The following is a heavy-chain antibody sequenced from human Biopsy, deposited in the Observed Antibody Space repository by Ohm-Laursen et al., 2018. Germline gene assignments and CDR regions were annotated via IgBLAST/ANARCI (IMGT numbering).Heavy chain of an antibody. CDR1: GFSLSARGMC. CDR2: VDWDDYQ. V-gene: IGHV2-70*11. D-gene: IGHD3-3*01. J-gene: IGHJ6*02. CDR3: ARTPILIVSAGLVYRHRRHLQGMDV. Sequence: TQTLTLTCSFSGFSLSARGMCVSWIRQAPGKALEWLARVDWDDYQAYRPSLQTKLSISKDTSNDQVVLTVNNVDPADTATYYCARTPILIVSAGLVYRHRRHLQGMDVWGQGTTVTVSS.